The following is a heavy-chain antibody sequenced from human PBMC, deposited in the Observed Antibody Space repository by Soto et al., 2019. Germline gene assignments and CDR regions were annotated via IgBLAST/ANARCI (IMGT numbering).Heavy chain of an antibody. CDR3: ARGYTSMDIDY. J-gene: IGHJ4*02. CDR1: GYTFTSYG. D-gene: IGHD5-18*01. Sequence: ASVKVSCKASGYTFTSYGISWVRQAPGQGLEWMGGIIANNGNTNYAQKLQGRVTITTDTSTSTANMELKSLRSEDTAVYYCARGYTSMDIDYWGQGTLVTVSS. CDR2: IIANNGNT. V-gene: IGHV1-18*01.